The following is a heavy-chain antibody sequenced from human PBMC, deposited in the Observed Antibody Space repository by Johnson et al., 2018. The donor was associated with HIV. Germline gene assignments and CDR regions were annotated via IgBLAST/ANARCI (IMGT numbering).Heavy chain of an antibody. CDR1: GFTFRDDY. D-gene: IGHD3-16*02. J-gene: IGHJ3*02. CDR2: IKRKIEAEAT. CDR3: TTAIVIDAFDI. V-gene: IGHV3-15*01. Sequence: VQLVESGGGLVKPGGSLRLSCAASGFTFRDDYMSWIRQAPGKGLEWVGRIKRKIEAEATDYDAPVKGRFTISRDDSKNTLFLQMSSLKTDDTAVYYCTTAIVIDAFDIWGQGTMVTVSS.